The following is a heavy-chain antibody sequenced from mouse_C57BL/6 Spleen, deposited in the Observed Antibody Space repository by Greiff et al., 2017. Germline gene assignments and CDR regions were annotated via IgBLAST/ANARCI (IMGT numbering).Heavy chain of an antibody. Sequence: EVKLMESGEGLVKPGGSLKLSCAASGFTFSSYAMSWVRQTPEKRLEWVAYVSSGGDYIYYADNVKGRFTISRDNARNTLYLQMSSLKSEDTAMYYCTRDDGYWYFDVWGTGTTVTVAS. CDR2: VSSGGDYI. V-gene: IGHV5-9-1*02. D-gene: IGHD2-3*01. J-gene: IGHJ1*03. CDR3: TRDDGYWYFDV. CDR1: GFTFSSYA.